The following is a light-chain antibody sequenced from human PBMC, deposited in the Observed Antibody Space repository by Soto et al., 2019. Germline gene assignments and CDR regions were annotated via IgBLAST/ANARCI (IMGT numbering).Light chain of an antibody. CDR1: SSNIGSNT. CDR3: GACDVSLYGPDV. CDR2: SNN. V-gene: IGLV1-44*01. J-gene: IGLJ1*01. Sequence: QSVLTQPPSASGTPGQRVTISCSGSSSNIGSNTVNWYQQLPGTAPKLLIYSNNQRPSGVPDRFSGSKSGTSASLAISGLQSEDEADYYCGACDVSLYGPDVLGTGTKVTVL.